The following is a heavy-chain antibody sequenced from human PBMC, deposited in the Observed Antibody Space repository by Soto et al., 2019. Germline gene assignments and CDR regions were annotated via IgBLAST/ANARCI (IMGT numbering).Heavy chain of an antibody. V-gene: IGHV3-48*02. D-gene: IGHD1-1*01. CDR1: GFTFSDYN. CDR2: IKSDSSGT. J-gene: IGHJ4*02. Sequence: GGALRLSWGASGFTFSDYNMNLVRQAPGKGLEWISCIKSDSSGTWYADSVKGRFTMSRDNAKNSLYLQMNSLRDEDTAVYFCPRDSNWSSDYWGQGTLVTVSS. CDR3: PRDSNWSSDY.